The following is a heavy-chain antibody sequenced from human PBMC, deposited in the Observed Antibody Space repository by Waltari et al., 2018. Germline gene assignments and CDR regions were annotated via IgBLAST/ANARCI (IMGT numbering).Heavy chain of an antibody. CDR3: AKDLKGAALTRAFGY. J-gene: IGHJ4*02. CDR1: GFTFSSYA. Sequence: EVQLLESGGGLVQPGGSLRLSCAASGFTFSSYAMSSVRHAPGKGLEWVSAISGSGGSTYYADSVKGRFTISRDNSKNTLYLQMNSLRAEDTAVYYCAKDLKGAALTRAFGYWGQGTLVTVSS. CDR2: ISGSGGST. D-gene: IGHD1-26*01. V-gene: IGHV3-23*01.